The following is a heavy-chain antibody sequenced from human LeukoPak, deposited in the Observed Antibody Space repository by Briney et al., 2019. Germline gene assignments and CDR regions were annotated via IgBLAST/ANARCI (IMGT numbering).Heavy chain of an antibody. Sequence: SETLSLTCAVYGGSFSGYYWSWIRQPPGKGLEWIGEINHSGSTNYNPSLKSRVTISVDTSKNQFSLKLSSVTAADTAVYYCARFGRYDYVWGSYRLNHYFDYWGQGTLVTVPS. V-gene: IGHV4-34*01. CDR1: GGSFSGYY. CDR3: ARFGRYDYVWGSYRLNHYFDY. D-gene: IGHD3-16*02. CDR2: INHSGST. J-gene: IGHJ4*02.